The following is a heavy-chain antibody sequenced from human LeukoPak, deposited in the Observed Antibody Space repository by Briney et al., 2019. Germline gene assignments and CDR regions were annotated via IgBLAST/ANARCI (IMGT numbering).Heavy chain of an antibody. J-gene: IGHJ3*02. CDR1: GFTFSSAW. Sequence: GGSLRLSCAASGFTFSSAWMSWVRQAPGKGLQWIGRIKSKTNGGTTDYAAPVKGRFTISRDDSKNTLYLQMNSLETGDTAMYYCSREGVGGGAFDIWGQGTLLTVSS. V-gene: IGHV3-15*01. D-gene: IGHD3-3*01. CDR2: IKSKTNGGTT. CDR3: SREGVGGGAFDI.